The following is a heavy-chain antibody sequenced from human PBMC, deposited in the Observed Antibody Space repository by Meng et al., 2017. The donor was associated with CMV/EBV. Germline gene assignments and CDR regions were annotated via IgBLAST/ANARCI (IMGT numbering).Heavy chain of an antibody. CDR3: TRDAHLTTVTPNWFDP. CDR2: INPNSGDT. V-gene: IGHV1-2*02. CDR1: GDTFTDYY. J-gene: IGHJ5*02. D-gene: IGHD4-17*01. Sequence: QGQLVPSGAELTKPGASGKVSCKASGDTFTDYYMHWVRQAPGQGLEWMGCINPNSGDTNYAQKFQGRVTMTRDTSISTAYMELSRLRSDDTAVYYCTRDAHLTTVTPNWFDPWGQGTLVTVSS.